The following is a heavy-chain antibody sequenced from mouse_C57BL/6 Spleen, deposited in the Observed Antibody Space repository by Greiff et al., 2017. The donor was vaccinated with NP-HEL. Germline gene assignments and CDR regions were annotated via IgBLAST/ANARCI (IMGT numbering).Heavy chain of an antibody. CDR3: ARDGIRSTFYYFDY. D-gene: IGHD2-1*01. Sequence: EVHLVESGGGLVKPGGSLKLSCAASGFTFSSYAMSWVRQTPEKRLEWVATISDGGSYTYYPDNVKGRFTISRDNAKNNLYLQMSHLKSEDTAMYYCARDGIRSTFYYFDYWGQGTTLTVSS. CDR1: GFTFSSYA. V-gene: IGHV5-4*01. J-gene: IGHJ2*01. CDR2: ISDGGSYT.